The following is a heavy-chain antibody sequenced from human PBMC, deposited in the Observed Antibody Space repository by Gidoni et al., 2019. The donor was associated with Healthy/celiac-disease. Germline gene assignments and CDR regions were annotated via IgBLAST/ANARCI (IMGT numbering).Heavy chain of an antibody. Sequence: EVQLVESGGGLVKPGGSLRLSCAASGFTFISYSLNWVRQAPGKGLEWVSSISSSSYIYYADSVKGRFTISRDNAKNSLYLQMNSLRAEDTAVYYCARDPRAPYSSGAFDIWGQGTMVTVSS. CDR3: ARDPRAPYSSGAFDI. V-gene: IGHV3-21*01. D-gene: IGHD5-18*01. CDR2: ISSSSYI. J-gene: IGHJ3*02. CDR1: GFTFISYS.